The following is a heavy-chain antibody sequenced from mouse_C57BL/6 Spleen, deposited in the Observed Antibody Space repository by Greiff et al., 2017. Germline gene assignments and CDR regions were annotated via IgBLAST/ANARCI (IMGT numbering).Heavy chain of an antibody. J-gene: IGHJ4*01. D-gene: IGHD1-1*01. CDR1: GFTFSDYG. Sequence: EVQRVESGGGLVKPGGSLKLSCAASGFTFSDYGMHWVRQAPEKGLEWVAYISSGSSTIYYADTVKGRFTISRDNAKNTLFLQMTSLRSEDTAMYYCARRTLVAAYYAMDYWGQGTSVTVAS. CDR2: ISSGSSTI. CDR3: ARRTLVAAYYAMDY. V-gene: IGHV5-17*01.